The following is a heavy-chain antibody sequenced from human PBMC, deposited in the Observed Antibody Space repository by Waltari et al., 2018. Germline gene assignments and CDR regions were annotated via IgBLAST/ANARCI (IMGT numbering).Heavy chain of an antibody. CDR1: GFTFSSYA. J-gene: IGHJ3*02. V-gene: IGHV3-30*01. CDR2: ISYDGSNK. CDR3: ARDRKFLVAFDI. Sequence: QVQLVESGGGVVQPGRSLRLSCAASGFTFSSYAMHWVRQAPGKGLEWVAVISYDGSNKYYADSMKGRFTISRDNSKNTLYLQMNSLRAEDTAVYYCARDRKFLVAFDIWGQGTMVTVSS.